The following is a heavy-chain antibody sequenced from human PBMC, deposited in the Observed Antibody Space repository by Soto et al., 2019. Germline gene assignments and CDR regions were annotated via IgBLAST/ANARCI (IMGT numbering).Heavy chain of an antibody. CDR3: TRDVYYSVAYYGRDV. V-gene: IGHV3-74*01. J-gene: IGHJ6*02. CDR2: VNSNGIST. CDR1: GFRFSIYL. Sequence: EAQLVESGGGFVQPGGSLRLSCVGTGFRFSIYLMNWVRQAPGKGLVWVSRVNSNGISTTYADSVRGRFTVSRDNANNSLYLEMNSVRAEDPAVYYSTRDVYYSVAYYGRDVGGQWTAVTVSS. D-gene: IGHD1-26*01.